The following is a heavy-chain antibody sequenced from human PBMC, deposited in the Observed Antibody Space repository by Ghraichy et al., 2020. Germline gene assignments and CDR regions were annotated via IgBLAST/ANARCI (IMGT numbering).Heavy chain of an antibody. D-gene: IGHD1-1*01. CDR2: ISGSGYNT. Sequence: GGSLRLSCAASGFIFSNYAISWVRQAPGRGLEWVSVISGSGYNTYYADSVKGRFTISRDNSKNTLYLQMNSLRAEDTATYYCAKDNNWNDDYYGLDVWGQGTTVTVSS. V-gene: IGHV3-23*01. CDR1: GFIFSNYA. CDR3: AKDNNWNDDYYGLDV. J-gene: IGHJ6*02.